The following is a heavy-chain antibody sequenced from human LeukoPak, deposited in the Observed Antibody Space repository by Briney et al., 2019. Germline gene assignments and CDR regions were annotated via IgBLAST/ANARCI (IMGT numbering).Heavy chain of an antibody. D-gene: IGHD4-17*01. CDR3: ARLGDYTDVIDY. CDR1: GFTFSSYS. V-gene: IGHV3-21*01. J-gene: IGHJ4*02. CDR2: ISSSSSYI. Sequence: GGSLRLSCAASGFTFSSYSMNWVRQAPGKGLEWVSSISSSSSYIYYADSVKGRFTISRDNAKNSLYLQMNSLRAEDTAVYYCARLGDYTDVIDYWGQGTLVTVSS.